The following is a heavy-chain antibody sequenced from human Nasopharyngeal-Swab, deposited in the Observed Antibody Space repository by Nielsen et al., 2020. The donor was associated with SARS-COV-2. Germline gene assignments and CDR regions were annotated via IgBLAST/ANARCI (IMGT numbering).Heavy chain of an antibody. Sequence: ASVKVSCKASGYTFTSYGISWVRQAPGQGPEWMGWISAYNGNTNYAQKLQGRVTMTTDTSTSTAYMELRSLRSDDTAVYYCARLVGATDGDAFDIWGQGTMVTVSS. D-gene: IGHD1-26*01. CDR3: ARLVGATDGDAFDI. CDR1: GYTFTSYG. CDR2: ISAYNGNT. J-gene: IGHJ3*02. V-gene: IGHV1-18*01.